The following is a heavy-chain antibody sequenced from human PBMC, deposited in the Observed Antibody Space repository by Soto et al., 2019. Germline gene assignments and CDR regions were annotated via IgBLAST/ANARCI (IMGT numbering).Heavy chain of an antibody. D-gene: IGHD6-6*01. V-gene: IGHV3-33*01. J-gene: IGHJ5*02. Sequence: GGSLRLSCAASGFTFSSYGMHWVRQAPGKGLEWVAVIWYDGSNKYYADSVKGRFTISRDNSKNTLYLQMNSLRAEDTAVYYCARDVGLRDGSSGNSFWFDPWGQGTLVTVSS. CDR3: ARDVGLRDGSSGNSFWFDP. CDR1: GFTFSSYG. CDR2: IWYDGSNK.